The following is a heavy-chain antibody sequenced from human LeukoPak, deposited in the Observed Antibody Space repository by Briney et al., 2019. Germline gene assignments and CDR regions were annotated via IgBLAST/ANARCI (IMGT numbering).Heavy chain of an antibody. D-gene: IGHD1-7*01. CDR2: IYSSGST. CDR3: ARDLDWNYADY. V-gene: IGHV4-4*07. Sequence: SGTLSLTCTVSGGSISSYYWSWIRQPAGKGLEWIGRIYSSGSTNYNPSLKSRVTMSVDTSKNQFSLIVISVTAADTAVYYCARDLDWNYADYWGQGTLVTVSS. J-gene: IGHJ4*02. CDR1: GGSISSYY.